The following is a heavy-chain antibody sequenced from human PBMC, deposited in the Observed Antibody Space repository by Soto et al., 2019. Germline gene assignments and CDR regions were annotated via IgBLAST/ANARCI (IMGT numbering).Heavy chain of an antibody. D-gene: IGHD3-9*01. CDR2: IYYSGST. Sequence: PSETLSLTCAVSGGSISSGGYSWSWIRQPPGKGLEWIGYIYYSGSTNYNPSLKSRVTISVDTSKNQFSLKLSSVTAADTAVYYCARQNTISLDYWGQGTLVTVSS. V-gene: IGHV4-61*08. CDR1: GGSISSGGYS. CDR3: ARQNTISLDY. J-gene: IGHJ4*02.